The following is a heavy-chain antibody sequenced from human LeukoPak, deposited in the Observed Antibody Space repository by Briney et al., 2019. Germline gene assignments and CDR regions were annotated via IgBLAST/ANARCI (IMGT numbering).Heavy chain of an antibody. CDR1: GFTFVDYA. Sequence: GGSLRLSCAASGFTFVDYALHWIGQAPGKGLEWVSLISGDGGSTYYADSVKGRFTISRDNSKNTLYLQMNSLRGEDSAIYYCAKGQELDDGVIDSWGQGTLVTVSS. CDR3: AKGQELDDGVIDS. V-gene: IGHV3-43*02. J-gene: IGHJ4*02. CDR2: ISGDGGST. D-gene: IGHD1-1*01.